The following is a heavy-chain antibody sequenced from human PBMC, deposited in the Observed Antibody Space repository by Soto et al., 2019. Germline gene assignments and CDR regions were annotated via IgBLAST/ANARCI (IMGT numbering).Heavy chain of an antibody. CDR2: ISAHNGNT. V-gene: IGHV1-18*01. CDR1: GYGFTTYG. Sequence: QVHLVQSGAEVKKPGASVMVSCKGSGYGFTTYGITWVRQAAGQGPEWMAWISAHNGNTNYAQKLQGRVTVNRDTTTSTAYMELRSLRSDDTAVYYCARGRYGEYWGQGALVTVSS. D-gene: IGHD3-10*01. J-gene: IGHJ4*02. CDR3: ARGRYGEY.